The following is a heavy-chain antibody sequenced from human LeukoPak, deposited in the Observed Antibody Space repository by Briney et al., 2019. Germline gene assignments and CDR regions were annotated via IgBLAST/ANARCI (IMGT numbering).Heavy chain of an antibody. D-gene: IGHD2-8*01. CDR2: IYHSGST. V-gene: IGHV4-38-2*01. CDR3: SRLSGYCTNGVCYTAFDY. J-gene: IGHJ4*02. Sequence: SETLSLTCAVSGYSISSGYYWGWIRQPPGKGLVWIATIYHSGSTYYNPSLKSRVTISVDTSKNQLSLKLSSVTAADTAVYFCSRLSGYCTNGVCYTAFDYWGQGTLVTVSS. CDR1: GYSISSGYY.